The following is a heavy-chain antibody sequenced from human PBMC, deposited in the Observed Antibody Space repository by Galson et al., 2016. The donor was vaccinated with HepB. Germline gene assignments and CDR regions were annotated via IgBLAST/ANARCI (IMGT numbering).Heavy chain of an antibody. J-gene: IGHJ2*01. CDR2: ISSGSTYT. Sequence: SLRLSCAASGFTFSDYHMSWIRQAPGKGLEWVSYISSGSTYTNYADSVKGRFTISRDNAKNSLYLQMNSLRAEDTAVYYCAREGFTFYWYFDLWGRGTLVTVSS. D-gene: IGHD2-15*01. V-gene: IGHV3-11*06. CDR1: GFTFSDYH. CDR3: AREGFTFYWYFDL.